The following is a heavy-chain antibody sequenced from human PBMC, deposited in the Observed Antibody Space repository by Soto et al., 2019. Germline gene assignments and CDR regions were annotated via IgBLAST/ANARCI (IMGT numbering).Heavy chain of an antibody. Sequence: QVQLVESGGGVVQPGRSLRLSCAASGFTFSSYTIHWVRQAPGKGLEWVAVISYDGSNKYYADSVKGRFTISRDNSKNTLYLQMTSLTAEDTAVYYCARDRSSGWYSFDYWGQGTLVTVSS. CDR2: ISYDGSNK. D-gene: IGHD6-19*01. CDR1: GFTFSSYT. V-gene: IGHV3-30-3*01. J-gene: IGHJ4*02. CDR3: ARDRSSGWYSFDY.